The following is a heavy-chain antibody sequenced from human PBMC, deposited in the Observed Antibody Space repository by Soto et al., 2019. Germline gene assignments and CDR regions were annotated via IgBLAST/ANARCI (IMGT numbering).Heavy chain of an antibody. Sequence: PGGSLRLSCAASGFTFSSYAMSWVRQAPGKGLEWVSAISGSGGSTYYADSVKGRFTISRDNSKNTLYLQMNSLRAEDTAVYYCAKDYYDFWSGYYSYPDYWGQGTLVTVSS. CDR3: AKDYYDFWSGYYSYPDY. J-gene: IGHJ4*02. V-gene: IGHV3-23*01. D-gene: IGHD3-3*01. CDR1: GFTFSSYA. CDR2: ISGSGGST.